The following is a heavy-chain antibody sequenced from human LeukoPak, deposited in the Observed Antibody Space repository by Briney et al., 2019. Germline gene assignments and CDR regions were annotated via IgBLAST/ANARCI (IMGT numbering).Heavy chain of an antibody. V-gene: IGHV4-59*11. CDR2: IYNSGSP. CDR1: GGSITSHN. J-gene: IGHJ4*02. D-gene: IGHD3-22*01. Sequence: SETLSLTCTVPGGSITSHNWNWIRQPPGKGLEWIGDIYNSGSPNYNPSLKSRVTISVDTSKNQFSLKLSSVTAADTAVYYCARVDSSGYYTFFDYWGQGTLVTVSS. CDR3: ARVDSSGYYTFFDY.